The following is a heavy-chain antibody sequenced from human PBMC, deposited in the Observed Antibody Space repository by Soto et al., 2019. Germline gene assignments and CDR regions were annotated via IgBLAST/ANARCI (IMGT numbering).Heavy chain of an antibody. CDR2: ISYDGSKK. D-gene: IGHD4-17*01. Sequence: GGSLRLSCAASGFTFSSYGMHWVRQAPGKGLEWVAVISYDGSKKYYEDSVKGRFTISRDNSKNTLYLQMNSLRAEDTAVYYCAKATHSNLSTGPGYWSQGTLVTVSS. CDR3: AKATHSNLSTGPGY. CDR1: GFTFSSYG. V-gene: IGHV3-30*18. J-gene: IGHJ4*02.